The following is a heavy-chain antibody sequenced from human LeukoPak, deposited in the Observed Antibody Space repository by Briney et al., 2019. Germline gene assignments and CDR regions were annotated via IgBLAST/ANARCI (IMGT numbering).Heavy chain of an antibody. CDR3: ARAGYDFWSGYHTNWFDP. Sequence: ASVKVSCKASEYTFTSYAMHWVRQAPGQRLEWMGWINAGNGNTKYSQEFQGRVTITRDTSASTAYMELSSLRSEDMAVYYCARAGYDFWSGYHTNWFDPWGQGTLVTVSS. J-gene: IGHJ5*02. V-gene: IGHV1-3*03. CDR1: EYTFTSYA. CDR2: INAGNGNT. D-gene: IGHD3-3*01.